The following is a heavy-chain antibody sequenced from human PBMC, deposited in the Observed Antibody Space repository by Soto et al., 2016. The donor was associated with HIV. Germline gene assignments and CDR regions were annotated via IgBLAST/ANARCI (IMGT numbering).Heavy chain of an antibody. Sequence: QVQLQESGPGLVKPSQTLSLTCTVSGGSISTGSYYWSWIRQPAGKGLEWIGRIYTSGSTNYNPSLKSRVTISVDTSKNQFSLKLSSVTAADTAVYYCASRGYYHFDYWGQGTLVTVSS. V-gene: IGHV4-61*02. J-gene: IGHJ4*02. CDR1: GGSISTGSYY. CDR3: ASRGYYHFDY. CDR2: IYTSGST. D-gene: IGHD1-26*01.